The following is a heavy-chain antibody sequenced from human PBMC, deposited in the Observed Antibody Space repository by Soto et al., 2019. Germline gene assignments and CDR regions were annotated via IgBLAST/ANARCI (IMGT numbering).Heavy chain of an antibody. CDR1: GYTLTGYY. J-gene: IGHJ6*02. CDR2: INPNSGGT. V-gene: IGHV1-2*04. CDR3: ASSLKYYYHGMDV. Sequence: ASVKVSCKASGYTLTGYYMHWVRQAPGQGLEWMGWINPNSGGTNYAQKLQGWVTMTTDTSISTAYMELRSLRSDDTAVYYCASSLKYYYHGMDVWGQGTTVTVSS. D-gene: IGHD3-9*01.